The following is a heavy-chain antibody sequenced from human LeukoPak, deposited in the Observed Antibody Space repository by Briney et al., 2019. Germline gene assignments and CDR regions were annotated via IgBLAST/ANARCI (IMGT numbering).Heavy chain of an antibody. D-gene: IGHD5-18*01. CDR3: ARVQLSLYYFDY. CDR1: GGSISSYY. CDR2: IYYSGST. J-gene: IGHJ4*02. V-gene: IGHV4-59*01. Sequence: SETLSFTCTVSGGSISSYYWSWIRQPPGKGLEWIGYIYYSGSTNYNPSLKSRVTISVDTSKNQFSLKLSSVTAADTAVYYCARVQLSLYYFDYWGQGTLVTVSS.